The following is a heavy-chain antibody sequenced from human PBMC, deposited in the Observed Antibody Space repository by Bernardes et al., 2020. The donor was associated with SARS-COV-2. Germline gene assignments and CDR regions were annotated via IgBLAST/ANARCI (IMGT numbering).Heavy chain of an antibody. J-gene: IGHJ5*02. CDR2: ISAYNGNT. D-gene: IGHD3-16*02. CDR1: GYTFTSYG. V-gene: IGHV1-18*01. CDR3: ARVGIYDYVWGSYRQNWFDP. Sequence: ASVKVSCKASGYTFTSYGISWVRQAPGQGLEWMGWISAYNGNTNYAQKLQGRVTMTTDTSTSTAYMELRSLRSDDTAVYYCARVGIYDYVWGSYRQNWFDPWGQGTLVTVSS.